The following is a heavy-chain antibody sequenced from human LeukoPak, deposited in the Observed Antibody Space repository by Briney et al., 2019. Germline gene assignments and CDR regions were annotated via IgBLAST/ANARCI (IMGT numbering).Heavy chain of an antibody. J-gene: IGHJ4*02. Sequence: PGRSLRLSCAASGFTFSNYGMHWVRQAPGKGPEWVAAISYDGSTKYYADSVKGRFTSSRDNSKNTLYLQMNSLRPEDTAVYYCAKDSSVWVVGAISFFDYWGQGTLVTVSS. D-gene: IGHD1-26*01. CDR3: AKDSSVWVVGAISFFDY. CDR2: ISYDGSTK. CDR1: GFTFSNYG. V-gene: IGHV3-30*18.